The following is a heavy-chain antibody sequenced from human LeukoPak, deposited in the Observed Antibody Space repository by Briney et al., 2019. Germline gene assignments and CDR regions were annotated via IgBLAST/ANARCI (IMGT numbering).Heavy chain of an antibody. Sequence: GGSLGLSCAATGFTFSSYGIHWVRQAPGKGPEWVAFVHYDRSNKYYADSVKGRFTVSRDNSKNTVYLEMNSLNSEDTAVYYCAKDPWDYWGQGTLVTVSS. V-gene: IGHV3-30*02. CDR2: VHYDRSNK. CDR3: AKDPWDY. CDR1: GFTFSSYG. J-gene: IGHJ4*02.